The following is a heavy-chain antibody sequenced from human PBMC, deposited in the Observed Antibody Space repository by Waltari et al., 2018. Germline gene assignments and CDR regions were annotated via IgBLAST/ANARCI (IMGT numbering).Heavy chain of an antibody. CDR3: ARVPLRGSYFDY. J-gene: IGHJ4*02. CDR2: VYHSGST. CDR1: GSSISTGYY. D-gene: IGHD3-10*01. V-gene: IGHV4-38-2*01. Sequence: QVQLQESGPGLVKPSETLSLTCAVSGSSISTGYYWGWIRRPPGKGLEWIGNVYHSGSTVYHPPLKSRVTISVDTSKKQFSLNLSSVTAADTAVYYCARVPLRGSYFDYWCQGTLVTVSS.